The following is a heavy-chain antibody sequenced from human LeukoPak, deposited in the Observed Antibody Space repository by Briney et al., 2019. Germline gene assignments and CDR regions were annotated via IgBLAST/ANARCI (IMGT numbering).Heavy chain of an antibody. J-gene: IGHJ4*02. V-gene: IGHV3-30*04. D-gene: IGHD6-13*01. CDR1: GFTFSSYA. CDR2: ISYDGSNK. Sequence: QTGGSLRLSCAASGFTFSSYAMHWVRQAPGKGLEWVAVISYDGSNKYYADSVKGRFTISRDNSKNTLYLQMNSLRAEDTAVYYCASPSGYSSSWYETYFDYWGQGTLVTVSS. CDR3: ASPSGYSSSWYETYFDY.